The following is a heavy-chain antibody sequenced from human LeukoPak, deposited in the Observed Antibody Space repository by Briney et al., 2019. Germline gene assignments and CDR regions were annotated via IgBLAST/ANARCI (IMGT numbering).Heavy chain of an antibody. V-gene: IGHV1-8*01. CDR1: GYTFTSYD. Sequence: ASVKVSCKASGYTFTSYDINWVRQAPGQGLEWLGWMNPNSGNTGYAQKFQGRVTMTRNTSISTAYMELSSLRSEDTAVYYCARMVRGAQSYGMDVWGQGTTVTVSS. J-gene: IGHJ6*02. CDR3: ARMVRGAQSYGMDV. D-gene: IGHD3-10*01. CDR2: MNPNSGNT.